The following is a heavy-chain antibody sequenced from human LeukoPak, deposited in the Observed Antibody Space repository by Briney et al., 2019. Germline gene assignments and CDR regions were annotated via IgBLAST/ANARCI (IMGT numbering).Heavy chain of an antibody. V-gene: IGHV3-21*01. CDR1: GFTLSRYS. Sequence: PGGSLRLSCGASGFTLSRYSMTWVRQAPGKGLEWVSYVTSDSSNIHHADSVKGRFTISRDNAKNSLYLQMNSLRAEDTAVYYCARVIYSSSSRALDYWGQGTLVTVSS. J-gene: IGHJ4*02. CDR3: ARVIYSSSSRALDY. CDR2: VTSDSSNI. D-gene: IGHD6-6*01.